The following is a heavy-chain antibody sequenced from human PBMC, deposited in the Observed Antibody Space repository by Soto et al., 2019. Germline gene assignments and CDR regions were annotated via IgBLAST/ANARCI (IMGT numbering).Heavy chain of an antibody. CDR1: GGSISSYY. V-gene: IGHV4-59*08. Sequence: QVQLQESGPGLVKPSETLSLTCTVSGGSISSYYWSWIRQPPGKGLEWIGYIYYSGSTNYNPSLKSRVTISVDTSKNQFSLKLSSVTAADTAVYYCARDSGPFDYWGQGTLVTVSS. CDR2: IYYSGST. D-gene: IGHD6-19*01. CDR3: ARDSGPFDY. J-gene: IGHJ4*02.